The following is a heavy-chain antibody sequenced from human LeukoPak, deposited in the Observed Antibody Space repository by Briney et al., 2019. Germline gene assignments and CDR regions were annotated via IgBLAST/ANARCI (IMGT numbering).Heavy chain of an antibody. CDR3: AKEENSGWYGTDL. J-gene: IGHJ5*02. D-gene: IGHD6-19*01. V-gene: IGHV3-30*02. Sequence: PGGSLRLSCAGSGFSFSYYGFHWFRQTPDRGLDWVAFTRYDGMVNRYKDSVKGRFTISRDNSKNTVYLQMSSLRTEDTAVYFCAKEENSGWYGTDLWGRGTQVIVSS. CDR1: GFSFSYYG. CDR2: TRYDGMVN.